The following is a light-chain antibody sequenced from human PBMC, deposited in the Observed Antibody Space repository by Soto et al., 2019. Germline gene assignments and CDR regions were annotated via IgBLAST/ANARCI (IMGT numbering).Light chain of an antibody. CDR3: QQYYSYPQA. J-gene: IGKJ2*01. Sequence: AIRMTQSPSSLSASTGDRVTITCRASQGISSYLAWYQQKPGKAPKLLIYAASTLQSGVPSRFSGSGSGTDFTLTISCLQSEDFANYYCQQYYSYPQAFGQGTKLEIK. CDR1: QGISSY. V-gene: IGKV1-8*01. CDR2: AAS.